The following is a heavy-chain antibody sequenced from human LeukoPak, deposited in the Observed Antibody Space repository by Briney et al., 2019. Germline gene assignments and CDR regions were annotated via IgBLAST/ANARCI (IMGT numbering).Heavy chain of an antibody. D-gene: IGHD1-26*01. Sequence: SETLSLTCTVSGGSISSYYWSWIRQPAGKGLEWIGRIYTSGSTNYNPSLKSRVTMSVDTSKNQFSLKLSSVTAADTAVYYCAKEMSKEWELTPVLYFDYWGQGTLVTVSS. CDR1: GGSISSYY. CDR3: AKEMSKEWELTPVLYFDY. CDR2: IYTSGST. J-gene: IGHJ4*02. V-gene: IGHV4-4*07.